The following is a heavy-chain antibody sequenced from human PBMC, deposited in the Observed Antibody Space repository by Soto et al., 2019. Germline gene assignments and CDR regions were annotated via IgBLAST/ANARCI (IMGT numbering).Heavy chain of an antibody. CDR2: IYYSGTT. Sequence: QVQLQESGPGLVKPSDTLSLTCAVSGYSISSSNWWGWIRQPPGKGLEWIGYIYYSGTTYYNPSLKSRVPMSVDTPKNQFSPKLTSVTAVDTAVYYCARREIQGPIDYWGQGTLVTVSS. CDR1: GYSISSSNW. CDR3: ARREIQGPIDY. V-gene: IGHV4-28*01. D-gene: IGHD1-26*01. J-gene: IGHJ4*02.